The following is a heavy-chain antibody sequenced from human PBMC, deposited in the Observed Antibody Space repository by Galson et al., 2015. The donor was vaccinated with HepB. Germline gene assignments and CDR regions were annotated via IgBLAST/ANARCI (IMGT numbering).Heavy chain of an antibody. D-gene: IGHD2-21*01. CDR1: GFMFSSYW. CDR3: ARMIEPTRDGFDL. Sequence: SLRLSCAASGFMFSSYWMSWVRQAPGKGLEWVASIKQDGDEKYYVDSVKGRFTISRVNANNSLHLQLNSLRAEDTAVFYCARMIEPTRDGFDLWGQGTLVTVSS. J-gene: IGHJ5*02. CDR2: IKQDGDEK. V-gene: IGHV3-7*03.